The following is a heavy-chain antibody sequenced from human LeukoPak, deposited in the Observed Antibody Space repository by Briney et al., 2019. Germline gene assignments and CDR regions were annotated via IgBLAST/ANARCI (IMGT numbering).Heavy chain of an antibody. CDR3: AKWARYCTNGVCYYFDY. V-gene: IGHV3-23*01. J-gene: IGHJ4*02. D-gene: IGHD2-8*01. CDR1: GFTFSSYA. CDR2: ISGSGGST. Sequence: GGSLRLSCAASGFTFSSYAMSWVRQAPGKGLEWVSAISGSGGSTYYANSVKGRFTISRDNSKNTLYLQMNSLRAEDTAVYYCAKWARYCTNGVCYYFDYWGQGTLVTVSS.